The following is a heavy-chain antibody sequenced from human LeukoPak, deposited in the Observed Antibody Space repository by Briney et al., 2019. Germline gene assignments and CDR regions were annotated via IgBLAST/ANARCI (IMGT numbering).Heavy chain of an antibody. Sequence: PGGSLRLSCAASGFTFSSYAMHWVRQAPGKGLEWVAVISYDGSNKYYADSVKGRFTIPRDNSKNTLYLQMNSLRAEDTAVYYCARDLYGDYSNDDYWGQGTLVTVSS. J-gene: IGHJ4*02. V-gene: IGHV3-30*04. CDR3: ARDLYGDYSNDDY. CDR2: ISYDGSNK. D-gene: IGHD4-17*01. CDR1: GFTFSSYA.